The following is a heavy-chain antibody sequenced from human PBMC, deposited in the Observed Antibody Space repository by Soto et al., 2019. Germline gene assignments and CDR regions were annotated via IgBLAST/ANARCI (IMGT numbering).Heavy chain of an antibody. J-gene: IGHJ4*02. Sequence: GGSLRLSCAASGFSLSGYTLNWVRQAPGEGLEWVASISSGTSYIYYADSVKGRFTISRDNAKNSLYLQMNSLRADDTAVYYCAGVAHGDYDYLWGSYRSTFDYWGQGALVTVSS. CDR2: ISSGTSYI. CDR3: AGVAHGDYDYLWGSYRSTFDY. V-gene: IGHV3-21*01. CDR1: GFSLSGYT. D-gene: IGHD3-16*02.